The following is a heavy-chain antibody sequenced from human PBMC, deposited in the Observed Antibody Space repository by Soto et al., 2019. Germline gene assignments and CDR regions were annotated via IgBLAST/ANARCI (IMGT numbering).Heavy chain of an antibody. CDR3: ARGRAGTHYYYYYYGMDV. J-gene: IGHJ6*02. V-gene: IGHV1-8*01. CDR2: MNPNSGNT. D-gene: IGHD6-19*01. Sequence: ASVKVSCKASGYTFTSYDINWVRQATGQEFKWMRWMNPNSGNTGYAQKFQGRVTMTRNTSISTAYMGLSSLRSEDTAVYYCARGRAGTHYYYYYYGMDVWGQGTTVTVSS. CDR1: GYTFTSYD.